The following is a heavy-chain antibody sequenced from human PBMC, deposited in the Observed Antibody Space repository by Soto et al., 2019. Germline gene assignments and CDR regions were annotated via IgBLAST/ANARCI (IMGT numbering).Heavy chain of an antibody. CDR2: INPSGGST. D-gene: IGHD6-6*01. J-gene: IGHJ6*02. V-gene: IGHV1-46*01. CDR1: GYTFTSYY. CDR3: ARAGAGGAARRDYYYGMDV. Sequence: QVQLVQSGAEVKKPGSSVKVSCKASGYTFTSYYMHWVRQAPGQGLEWMGIINPSGGSTSYAQKFQGRVTMTRDTSTSTVYMELSSLRSEDTAVYYCARAGAGGAARRDYYYGMDVWGQGTTVTVSS.